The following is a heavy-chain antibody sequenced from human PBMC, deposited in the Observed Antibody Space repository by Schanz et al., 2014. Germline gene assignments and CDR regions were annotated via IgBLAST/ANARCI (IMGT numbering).Heavy chain of an antibody. J-gene: IGHJ6*03. Sequence: EVQLLESGGGLVQPGGSLRLSCAASGFTFSTSAMSWVRQVPGKGLEWVSAILGLASTTYYADSVKGRFTISRDNSKNLLYLQMNSLRPEDTAVYYCAKGPYYYYYMDVWGNGTTXTVSS. V-gene: IGHV3-23*01. CDR2: ILGLASTT. CDR3: AKGPYYYYYMDV. CDR1: GFTFSTSA.